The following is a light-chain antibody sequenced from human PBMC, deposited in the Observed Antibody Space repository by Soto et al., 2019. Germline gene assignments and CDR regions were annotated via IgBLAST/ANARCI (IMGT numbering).Light chain of an antibody. V-gene: IGKV1-5*01. Sequence: DIQMTQSPSTLSASVGDRVTITCRASQSISSWLAWYQQKPGKAPKLLIYDASSLESGVPSRFSGSGSGTEFTLTISSLGPDDFATYYCQQYNSYSYTFGQGTKLEIK. J-gene: IGKJ2*01. CDR1: QSISSW. CDR3: QQYNSYSYT. CDR2: DAS.